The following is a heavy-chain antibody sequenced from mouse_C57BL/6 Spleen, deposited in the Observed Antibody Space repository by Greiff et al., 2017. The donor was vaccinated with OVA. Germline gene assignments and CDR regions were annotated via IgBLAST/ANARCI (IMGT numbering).Heavy chain of an antibody. CDR2: ISSGGDYI. V-gene: IGHV5-9-1*02. J-gene: IGHJ4*01. CDR1: GFTFSSYA. CDR3: TRALSNYALYAMDY. Sequence: EVQGVESGEGLVKPGGSLKLSCAASGFTFSSYAMSWVRQTPEKRLEWVAYISSGGDYIYYADTVKGRFTISRDNARNTLYLQMSSLKSEDTAMYYCTRALSNYALYAMDYWGQGTSVTVSS. D-gene: IGHD2-5*01.